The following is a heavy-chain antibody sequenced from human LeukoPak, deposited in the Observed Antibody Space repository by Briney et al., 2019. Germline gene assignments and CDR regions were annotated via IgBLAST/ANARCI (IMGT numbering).Heavy chain of an antibody. CDR3: AADSSPYYYDSGGYYYNY. Sequence: SVKVSCKASGFTFTSSAMQWVRQARGQRLEWIGWIVVGSGNTNYAQKFQERVTITRDMSTSTAYMELSSLRSEDTAVYYCAADSSPYYYDSGGYYYNYWGQGTLVTVSS. V-gene: IGHV1-58*02. D-gene: IGHD3-22*01. CDR1: GFTFTSSA. J-gene: IGHJ4*02. CDR2: IVVGSGNT.